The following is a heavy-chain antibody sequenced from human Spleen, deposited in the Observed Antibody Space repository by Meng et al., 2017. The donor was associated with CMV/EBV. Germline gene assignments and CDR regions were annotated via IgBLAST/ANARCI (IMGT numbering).Heavy chain of an antibody. V-gene: IGHV3-23*01. CDR1: GFTFNTYA. CDR2: ISGGGTNT. D-gene: IGHD3-9*01. J-gene: IGHJ4*02. CDR3: AKGRLLRYFDWATA. Sequence: ASGFTFNTYAMSWVRQAPGKGLEWVADISGGGTNTYYADSLKGRFTISRDNSKSTLYLEMNSLTVDDTAMYYCAKGRLLRYFDWATAWGQGTLVTVSS.